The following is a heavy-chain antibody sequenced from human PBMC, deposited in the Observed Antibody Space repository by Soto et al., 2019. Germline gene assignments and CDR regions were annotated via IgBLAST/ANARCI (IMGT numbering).Heavy chain of an antibody. CDR1: GFSFSTSGVG. D-gene: IGHD3-10*01. Sequence: QITLKESGPTLVKPTQTLTLTCTFSGFSFSTSGVGVGWIRQPPGKALEWLALIYWNDDKRYSPSLKSRLTITKDTSKNHVVLTMTNVDPVDTATYSCVSGSFPNWFDPWGQGTLVTVSS. V-gene: IGHV2-5*01. J-gene: IGHJ5*02. CDR3: VSGSFPNWFDP. CDR2: IYWNDDK.